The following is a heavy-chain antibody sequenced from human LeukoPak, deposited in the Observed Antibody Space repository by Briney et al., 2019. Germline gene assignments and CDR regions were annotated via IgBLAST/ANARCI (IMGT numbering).Heavy chain of an antibody. CDR3: AGEFYGMHTKAFDY. J-gene: IGHJ4*01. D-gene: IGHD2/OR15-2a*01. CDR2: INPASGYT. V-gene: IGHV1-2*02. Sequence: ASVKVSCKAFRITFSDYFIHWVRRAPGQGLEWMGGINPASGYTTYAQKFKGRVTMTRDASTSSLYLDLYSLASDDTAVYYCAGEFYGMHTKAFDYWGGGSLVTVSS. CDR1: RITFSDYF.